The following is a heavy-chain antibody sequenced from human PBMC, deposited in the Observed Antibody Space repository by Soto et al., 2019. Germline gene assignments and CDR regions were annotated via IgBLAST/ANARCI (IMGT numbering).Heavy chain of an antibody. J-gene: IGHJ6*03. Sequence: SQTLSLTCAISGDSVSSNSAAWNWIRQSPSRGLEWLGRTYYRSKWYNDYAVSVKSRITINPDTSKNQFSLQLNSVTPEDTAVYYCARGRRAVTDYYYYYMDVWGKGTTVTVSS. D-gene: IGHD2-21*02. CDR3: ARGRRAVTDYYYYYMDV. CDR1: GDSVSSNSAA. CDR2: TYYRSKWYN. V-gene: IGHV6-1*01.